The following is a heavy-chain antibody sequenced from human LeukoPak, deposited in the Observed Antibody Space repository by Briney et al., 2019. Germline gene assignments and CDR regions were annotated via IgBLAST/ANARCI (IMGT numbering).Heavy chain of an antibody. D-gene: IGHD3-10*01. CDR1: GGSSSGYY. J-gene: IGHJ5*02. Sequence: SETLSLTCAVYGGSSSGYYWSWIRQPPGKGLEWIGEINHSGSTNYNPSLKSRVTISVDTSKNQFSLKLSSVTAADTAVYYCARIRAHGSGSYLGWFDPWGQGTLVTVSS. CDR2: INHSGST. V-gene: IGHV4-34*01. CDR3: ARIRAHGSGSYLGWFDP.